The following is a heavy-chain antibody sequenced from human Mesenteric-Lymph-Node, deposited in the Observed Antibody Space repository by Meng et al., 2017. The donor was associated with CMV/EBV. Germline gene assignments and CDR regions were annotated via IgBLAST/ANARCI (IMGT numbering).Heavy chain of an antibody. Sequence: GSGFTFTRYGMHWVRQGTGKGRGWMSFISYDGSNSQYAGSVKGRFTVSRDNSKNTLYLEMNGLRTEDTGIYSCARENWVDTAMFFDSWGQGTLVTSPQ. CDR1: GFTFTRYG. CDR3: ARENWVDTAMFFDS. V-gene: IGHV3-30-3*01. J-gene: IGHJ4*02. D-gene: IGHD5-18*01. CDR2: ISYDGSNS.